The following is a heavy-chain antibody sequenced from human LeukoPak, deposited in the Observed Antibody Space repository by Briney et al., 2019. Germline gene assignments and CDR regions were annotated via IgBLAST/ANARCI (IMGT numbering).Heavy chain of an antibody. Sequence: SETLSLTCTVSGYSISSGYYWGWIRQPPGKGLEWIGSIYHSGNTYYNPFLKSRVTISVDTSKNQFSLKLSSVTAADAAVYYCASVRRGFGESSKYYAYYYMGVWGKGTTVTVSS. D-gene: IGHD3-10*01. J-gene: IGHJ6*03. V-gene: IGHV4-38-2*02. CDR1: GYSISSGYY. CDR3: ASVRRGFGESSKYYAYYYMGV. CDR2: IYHSGNT.